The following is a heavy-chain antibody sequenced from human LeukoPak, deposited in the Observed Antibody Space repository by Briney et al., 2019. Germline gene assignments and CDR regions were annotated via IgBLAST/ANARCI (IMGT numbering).Heavy chain of an antibody. J-gene: IGHJ4*02. CDR1: GDSIRTYY. CDR3: AGEMYSSSSPY. Sequence: SETLSLTCTISGDSIRTYYWSWIRQPAGMGLEWIGRVYTSGNTNYNPSLKSRVAMSLDTSKNQFSLKLSSVTAADTAVYYCAGEMYSSSSPYWGQGTLVTVSS. D-gene: IGHD6-13*01. V-gene: IGHV4-4*07. CDR2: VYTSGNT.